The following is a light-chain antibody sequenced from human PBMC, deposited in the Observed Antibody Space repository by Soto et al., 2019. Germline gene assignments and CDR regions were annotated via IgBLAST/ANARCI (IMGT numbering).Light chain of an antibody. J-gene: IGKJ3*01. CDR3: QQANSFPCT. Sequence: DIQMTQSPSSVSASVGDRVTITCRASQAITRSLAWYQQKPGEAPKLLIYAASILQSGVQSRFSGSGSGTDVTLTSTRLEPDEFATYYCQQANSFPCTFGPGTKV. CDR2: AAS. V-gene: IGKV1-12*01. CDR1: QAITRS.